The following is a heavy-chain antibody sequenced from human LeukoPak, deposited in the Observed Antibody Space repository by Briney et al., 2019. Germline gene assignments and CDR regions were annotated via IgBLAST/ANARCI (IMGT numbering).Heavy chain of an antibody. Sequence: ASVKVSCKASGYTFTSYGISWVRQAPGQGLEWMGWISAYNGNTNYAQKLQGRVTMTTDTSTSTAYMELRSLRSDDTAVYYCAREGSKRITIFGVVTHYYYYMDVWGKGTTVTVSS. CDR3: AREGSKRITIFGVVTHYYYYMDV. V-gene: IGHV1-18*01. CDR2: ISAYNGNT. J-gene: IGHJ6*03. D-gene: IGHD3-3*01. CDR1: GYTFTSYG.